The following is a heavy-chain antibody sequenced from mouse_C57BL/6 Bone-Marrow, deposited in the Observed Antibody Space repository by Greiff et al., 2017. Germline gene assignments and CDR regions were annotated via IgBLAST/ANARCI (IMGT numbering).Heavy chain of an antibody. CDR3: ARAPIYYYGSRYFDV. CDR1: GYTFTSYW. Sequence: VQLQQSGAELVKPGASVTLSCKASGYTFTSYWMHWVKQRPGQGLEWIGMIHPNSGSTNYNEKFKSKATLTVDKSSSTAYMQLSSLTSEDSAVYYCARAPIYYYGSRYFDVWGTGTTVTVSS. J-gene: IGHJ1*03. D-gene: IGHD1-1*01. CDR2: IHPNSGST. V-gene: IGHV1-64*01.